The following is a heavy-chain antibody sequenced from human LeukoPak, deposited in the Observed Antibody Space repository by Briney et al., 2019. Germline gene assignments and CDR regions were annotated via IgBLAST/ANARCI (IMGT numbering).Heavy chain of an antibody. CDR2: ISSYNGNT. V-gene: IGHV1-18*01. D-gene: IGHD4-11*01. J-gene: IGHJ6*03. CDR3: ARGSQDSNHYYYYYMDV. CDR1: GYTFTSYG. Sequence: ASVKVSCKASGYTFTSYGISWVRQAPGQGLEWMGWISSYNGNTNYAQKLQGRVTMTTDTSTSTAYMELRSLRSDDTAVYYCARGSQDSNHYYYYYMDVWGKGTTVTVSS.